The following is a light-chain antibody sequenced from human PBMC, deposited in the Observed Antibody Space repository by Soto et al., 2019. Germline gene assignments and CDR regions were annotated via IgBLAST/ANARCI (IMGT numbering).Light chain of an antibody. CDR2: KAS. J-gene: IGKJ2*01. V-gene: IGKV1-5*03. Sequence: DLQMTQSPSTLSASVGDRVTITCRASQSISSWLAWYQQKPGKAPKLLIYKASSLESGVPSRFSGSGSGTEFTLTISSLQPDDFATYYCQQYNSWYTFGQGTKLEIK. CDR1: QSISSW. CDR3: QQYNSWYT.